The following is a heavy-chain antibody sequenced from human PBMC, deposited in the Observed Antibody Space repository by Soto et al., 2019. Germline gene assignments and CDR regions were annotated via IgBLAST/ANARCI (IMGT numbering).Heavy chain of an antibody. Sequence: VQLLESGGGLVQPGGSLRLSCAASGFTFGSYAMSWVRQAPGKGLEWVSALTGSGGRTYYGDSVKGRFTISRDNSKKTLYLQMNSLRAEDTAVYYCAKPYSTSATGSFDIWGQGTMVTVSS. V-gene: IGHV3-23*01. CDR2: LTGSGGRT. D-gene: IGHD6-13*01. CDR3: AKPYSTSATGSFDI. CDR1: GFTFGSYA. J-gene: IGHJ3*02.